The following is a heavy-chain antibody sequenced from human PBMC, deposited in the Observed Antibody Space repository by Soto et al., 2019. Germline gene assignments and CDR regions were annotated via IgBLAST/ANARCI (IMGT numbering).Heavy chain of an antibody. CDR3: ARVISLLAFDP. CDR2: IYYRGNA. CDR1: DDSINSDKYY. Sequence: SETLSLTCSVSDDSINSDKYYWGWIRQPPGKGLEWIGSIYYRGNAYYNPSLQTRVTISLDTSKSQFSLKLSSVTAADTAVYYCARVISLLAFDPWGQGTLVTVSS. J-gene: IGHJ5*02. V-gene: IGHV4-30-4*08.